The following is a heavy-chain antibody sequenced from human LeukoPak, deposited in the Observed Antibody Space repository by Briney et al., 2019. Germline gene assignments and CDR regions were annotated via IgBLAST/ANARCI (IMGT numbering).Heavy chain of an antibody. J-gene: IGHJ4*02. D-gene: IGHD6-13*01. CDR3: AAYGSSWSSFDY. CDR2: ISYDGSNK. V-gene: IGHV3-30*03. CDR1: GFTFSSYG. Sequence: GGSLRLSCAASGFTFSSYGMHWVRQAPGKGLEWVAVISYDGSNKYYADSVKGRFTISRDNSKNTLYLQMNSLRAEDTAVYYCAAYGSSWSSFDYWGQGTLVTVSS.